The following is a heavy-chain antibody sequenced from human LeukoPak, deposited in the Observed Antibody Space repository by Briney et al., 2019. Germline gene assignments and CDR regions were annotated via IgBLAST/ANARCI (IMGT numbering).Heavy chain of an antibody. Sequence: SETLSLTCTVSGGSISSYYWSWIRQPPGKGLEWIGYIYYSGSTNYNPSLKSRVTISVDTSKNQFSLKLSSVTAADTAVYYCARGESQSYSSGWNWFDPWGQGTLVTVSS. J-gene: IGHJ5*02. CDR1: GGSISSYY. V-gene: IGHV4-59*01. CDR2: IYYSGST. D-gene: IGHD6-19*01. CDR3: ARGESQSYSSGWNWFDP.